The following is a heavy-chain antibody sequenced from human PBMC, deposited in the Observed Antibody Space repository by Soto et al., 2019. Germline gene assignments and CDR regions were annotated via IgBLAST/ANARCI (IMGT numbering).Heavy chain of an antibody. CDR2: IDPSDSYT. CDR3: ARSHHCSGGSCYWYYFDY. J-gene: IGHJ4*02. D-gene: IGHD2-15*01. Sequence: GXSMKISCEGSGYSFTSCWISWVRQMPGKGLEWMGRIDPSDSYTNYSPSFQGHVTISADKSISTAYLQWSSLKASDTAMYYCARSHHCSGGSCYWYYFDYWGQGTLVTVSS. V-gene: IGHV5-10-1*01. CDR1: GYSFTSCW.